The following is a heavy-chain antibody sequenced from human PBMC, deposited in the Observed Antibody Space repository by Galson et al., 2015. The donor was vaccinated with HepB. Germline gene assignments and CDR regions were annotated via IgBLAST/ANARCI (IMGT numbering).Heavy chain of an antibody. CDR3: ARGGFSMSANWFDP. CDR2: IDPRDSYT. J-gene: IGHJ5*02. D-gene: IGHD3-3*01. Sequence: QSGAEVKKPGESLRISCQGSGYNFNTYWINWVRQTPEKGLEWMGRIDPRDSYTNYSPSFQGHVNISLDKSIDNAYLQWNNLKASDTAIYYCARGGFSMSANWFDPWGQGTRVTVSS. CDR1: GYNFNTYW. V-gene: IGHV5-10-1*01.